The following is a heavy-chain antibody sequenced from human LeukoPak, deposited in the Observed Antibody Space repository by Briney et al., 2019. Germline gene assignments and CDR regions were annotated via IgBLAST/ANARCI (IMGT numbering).Heavy chain of an antibody. V-gene: IGHV3-23*01. CDR2: ISLSGGST. CDR3: AKDSSYDFWSGYLDY. CDR1: GFTFSNFA. Sequence: PGGSLRLSCKASGFTFSNFAMSWVRQVPRKGLEWVSAISLSGGSTYYADSVKGRFTISRDNSKNTLFLQMNNLRVEDTAVYYCAKDSSYDFWSGYLDYWGQGTLVTVSS. J-gene: IGHJ4*02. D-gene: IGHD3-3*01.